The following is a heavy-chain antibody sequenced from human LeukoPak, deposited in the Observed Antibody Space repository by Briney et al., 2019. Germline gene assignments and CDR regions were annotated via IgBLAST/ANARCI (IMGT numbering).Heavy chain of an antibody. J-gene: IGHJ4*02. Sequence: GGSLRLSCAASGFTFSRHAMSGVRPAPGKGLEWVSTTGLNSVNTLCAESVQGRFSISRDNSKNTLDLQMDNLRDDDTAVYYCAKGDDIGKHPTRAYYFDTWGQGTLVTVSS. D-gene: IGHD5-24*01. CDR2: TGLNSVNT. V-gene: IGHV3-23*01. CDR1: GFTFSRHA. CDR3: AKGDDIGKHPTRAYYFDT.